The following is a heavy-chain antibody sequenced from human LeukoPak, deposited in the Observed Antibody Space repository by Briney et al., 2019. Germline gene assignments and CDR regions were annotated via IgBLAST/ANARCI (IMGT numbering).Heavy chain of an antibody. D-gene: IGHD3-10*01. V-gene: IGHV1-69*04. CDR2: IVPILGIA. J-gene: IGHJ5*02. CDR3: ARDHYYGSGSYYFPNWFDP. Sequence: ASVKVSCKASGGTFSSYAISWVRQAPGQGLEWMGRIVPILGIANYAQKFQGRVTITADKSTSTAYMELSSLRSVDTAVYYCARDHYYGSGSYYFPNWFDPWGQGTLVTVSS. CDR1: GGTFSSYA.